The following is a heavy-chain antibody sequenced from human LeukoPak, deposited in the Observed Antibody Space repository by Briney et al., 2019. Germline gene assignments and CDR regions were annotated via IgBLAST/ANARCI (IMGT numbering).Heavy chain of an antibody. CDR3: VYFRGWQTVDY. Sequence: ASVKVSCKASGYTFTSYYMHWVRQAPGQGLEWMGIINPSGGSTSYAQKFQGRVTMTRDTSTSTVYMELSSLRSEDTAVYYCVYFRGWQTVDYWGQGTLVTVSS. CDR2: INPSGGST. CDR1: GYTFTSYY. J-gene: IGHJ4*02. D-gene: IGHD6-19*01. V-gene: IGHV1-46*01.